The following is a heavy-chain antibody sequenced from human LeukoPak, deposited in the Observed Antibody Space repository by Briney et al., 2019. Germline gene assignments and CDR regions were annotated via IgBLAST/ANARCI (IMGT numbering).Heavy chain of an antibody. Sequence: SETLSLTCTVSGGSISSSSYYWGWIRQPPGKGLEWIGSIYYSRSTYYNPSLKSRVTISVDTSKNQFSLKLSSVTAADTAVYYCARLAYYYDSSGYFDYWGQGTLVTVSS. D-gene: IGHD3-22*01. CDR2: IYYSRST. V-gene: IGHV4-39*01. CDR1: GGSISSSSYY. J-gene: IGHJ4*02. CDR3: ARLAYYYDSSGYFDY.